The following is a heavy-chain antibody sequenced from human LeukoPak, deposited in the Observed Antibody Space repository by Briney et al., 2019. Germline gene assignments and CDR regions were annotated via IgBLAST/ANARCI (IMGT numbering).Heavy chain of an antibody. Sequence: GGSLRLSCAASGFTFSSYAMSWVCQAPEKGLEWVSAISGSGGSTYYADSVKGRFTISRDNSKNTLYLQMNSLRAEDTAVYYCAKDLSYDILTGLSEGYFDYWGQGTLVTVSS. D-gene: IGHD3-9*01. CDR3: AKDLSYDILTGLSEGYFDY. J-gene: IGHJ4*02. V-gene: IGHV3-23*01. CDR2: ISGSGGST. CDR1: GFTFSSYA.